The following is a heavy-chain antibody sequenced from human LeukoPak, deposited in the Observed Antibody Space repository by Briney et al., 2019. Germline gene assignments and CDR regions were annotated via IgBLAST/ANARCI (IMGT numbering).Heavy chain of an antibody. CDR1: GFTFSSYE. D-gene: IGHD2-8*01. V-gene: IGHV3-48*03. J-gene: IGHJ6*03. Sequence: GGSLRLSCAASGFTFSSYEMNWVRQAPGKGLEWVSYISSSGSIIYYADSVKGRFTISRDNAKNSLYLQMNSLRAEDTAVYYCAKGGEMVYASYYYMDVWGKGTTVTVSS. CDR3: AKGGEMVYASYYYMDV. CDR2: ISSSGSII.